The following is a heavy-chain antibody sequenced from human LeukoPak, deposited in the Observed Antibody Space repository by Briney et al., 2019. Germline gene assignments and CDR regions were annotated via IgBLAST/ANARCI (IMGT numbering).Heavy chain of an antibody. V-gene: IGHV1-69*01. CDR3: ARPSSSLPYDAFDI. CDR2: IIPIFGTA. J-gene: IGHJ3*02. D-gene: IGHD6-6*01. Sequence: AASVKVSCKASGGTFSSYAISWVRQAPGQGLKWMGGIIPIFGTANYAQKFQGRVTITADESTSTAYMELSSLRSEDTAVYYCARPSSSLPYDAFDIWGQGTMVTVSS. CDR1: GGTFSSYA.